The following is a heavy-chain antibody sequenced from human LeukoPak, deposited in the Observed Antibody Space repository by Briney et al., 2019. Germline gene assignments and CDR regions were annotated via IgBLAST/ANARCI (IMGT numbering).Heavy chain of an antibody. CDR2: INHSGST. Sequence: SETLSLTCAVYGGALSGYYWSWIRQPPGKGLEWIGEINHSGSTNYNPSLKSRVTISVDTSKNQFSLKLSSVTAADTAVYYCARVRYSSSSPYYYYYYMDVWGKGTTVTVSS. CDR1: GGALSGYY. D-gene: IGHD6-6*01. V-gene: IGHV4-34*01. J-gene: IGHJ6*03. CDR3: ARVRYSSSSPYYYYYYMDV.